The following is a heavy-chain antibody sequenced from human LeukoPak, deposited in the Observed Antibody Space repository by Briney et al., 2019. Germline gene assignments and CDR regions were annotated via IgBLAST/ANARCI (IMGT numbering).Heavy chain of an antibody. D-gene: IGHD3-10*01. J-gene: IGHJ3*02. CDR1: GYSFTSYW. Sequence: GESLKISCKGSGYSFTSYWIGWVRQMPGKGLEEMGIIYPGDSDTRYSPSFQGQVTISADKSIGTAYLQWSSLKASETAMYYCARRREPYGSGSYRAFDIWGQGTMVTVSS. CDR3: ARRREPYGSGSYRAFDI. V-gene: IGHV5-51*01. CDR2: IYPGDSDT.